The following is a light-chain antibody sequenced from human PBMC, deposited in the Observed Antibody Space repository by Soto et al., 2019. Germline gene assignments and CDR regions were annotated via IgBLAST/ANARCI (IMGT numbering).Light chain of an antibody. CDR2: DVN. CDR1: SSDIGAYNF. Sequence: QSVLTQPASVSGSPGQSITISCTGTSSDIGAYNFVSWHQQHPGKAPKLMLYDVNIRPSGVSNRFSGSKPGNTASLTISGLQAEDEADYYCTSWPTSTTMVFVGGTKLTVL. V-gene: IGLV2-14*03. J-gene: IGLJ2*01. CDR3: TSWPTSTTMV.